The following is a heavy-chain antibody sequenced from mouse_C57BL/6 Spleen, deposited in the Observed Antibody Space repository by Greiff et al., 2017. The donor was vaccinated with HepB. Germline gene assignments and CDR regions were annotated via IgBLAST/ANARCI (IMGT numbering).Heavy chain of an antibody. D-gene: IGHD1-1*01. J-gene: IGHJ1*03. CDR2: FNPNYGTT. V-gene: IGHV1-39*01. CDR3: ARHDYGSSYRGFDV. CDR1: GYSFTDYN. Sequence: LVESGPELVKPGASVKISCKASGYSFTDYNMNWVKQSNGMSHEWIGVFNPNYGTTSYNQKFKGKVTLTVDQSSSTAYMQHNSLTSEDSAVDYCARHDYGSSYRGFDVWGTGTTVTVSS.